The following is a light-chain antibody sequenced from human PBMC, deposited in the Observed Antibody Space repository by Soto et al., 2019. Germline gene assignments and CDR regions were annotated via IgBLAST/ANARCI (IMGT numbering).Light chain of an antibody. V-gene: IGKV3-20*01. CDR3: QQYGSSPRT. Sequence: VLTESPGTLPLCTREIATLSCMASQSVSSSYLAWYQQKPGQAPRLLIYGASSRATGIPDRFSGSGSGTDFTLTISRLEPEDFAVYYCQQYGSSPRTVGQGTKVEIK. CDR2: GAS. J-gene: IGKJ1*01. CDR1: QSVSSSY.